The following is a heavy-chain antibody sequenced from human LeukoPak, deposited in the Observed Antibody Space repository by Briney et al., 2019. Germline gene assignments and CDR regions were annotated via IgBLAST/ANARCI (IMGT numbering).Heavy chain of an antibody. J-gene: IGHJ4*02. Sequence: SVKVTCKASGGTFSSYAISWVRQAPGQGLEWMGGIIPIFGTANYAQKFQGRVTITADESTSTAYMELSSLRSEDTAVYYCARDSRTNIVVVPAAMDYWGQGTLVTVSS. CDR3: ARDSRTNIVVVPAAMDY. CDR1: GGTFSSYA. D-gene: IGHD2-2*01. CDR2: IIPIFGTA. V-gene: IGHV1-69*01.